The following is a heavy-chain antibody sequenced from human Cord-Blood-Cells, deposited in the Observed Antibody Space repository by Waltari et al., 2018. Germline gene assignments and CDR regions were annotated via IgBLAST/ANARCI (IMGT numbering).Heavy chain of an antibody. Sequence: EVQLVESGGGLVQPGGSLRLSCAASGFTFSSYWMSWVRQAPGKGLEWVANIKQDGSEKYYVDSVKGRFTISRDNAKNSLYLQMNSLRAEDTAVYYCARKYCSSTSCYKNWFDPWGQGTLVTVSS. J-gene: IGHJ5*02. CDR3: ARKYCSSTSCYKNWFDP. V-gene: IGHV3-7*01. CDR1: GFTFSSYW. CDR2: IKQDGSEK. D-gene: IGHD2-2*02.